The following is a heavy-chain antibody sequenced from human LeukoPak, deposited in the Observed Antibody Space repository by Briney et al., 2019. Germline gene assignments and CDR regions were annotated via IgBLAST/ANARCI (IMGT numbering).Heavy chain of an antibody. Sequence: PGGSLRLSCAASGFTFSSYGMHWVRQAPGKGLEWVAVIWYGGSNKYYADSVKGRFTISRDNSKNTLYLQMNSLGAEDTAVYYCAKGPGIAAAGRGDYFDYWGQGTLVTVSS. CDR2: IWYGGSNK. J-gene: IGHJ4*02. D-gene: IGHD6-13*01. CDR3: AKGPGIAAAGRGDYFDY. V-gene: IGHV3-30*02. CDR1: GFTFSSYG.